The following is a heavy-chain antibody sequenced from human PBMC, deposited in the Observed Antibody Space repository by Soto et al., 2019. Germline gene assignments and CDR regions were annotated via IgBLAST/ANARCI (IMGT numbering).Heavy chain of an antibody. D-gene: IGHD2-15*01. CDR3: AALAATGAEFDY. CDR1: GFTFSTYA. Sequence: QVQLVESGGGVVQPGTSLRLSCAASGFTFSTYAMHWVRQAPGKGLEWVALIYYDGRNKKYADSVKGRFTISRDNYKNILYLQMSGLRVEDTAGYYCAALAATGAEFDYWGQGTLVTVSS. V-gene: IGHV3-33*01. J-gene: IGHJ4*02. CDR2: IYYDGRNK.